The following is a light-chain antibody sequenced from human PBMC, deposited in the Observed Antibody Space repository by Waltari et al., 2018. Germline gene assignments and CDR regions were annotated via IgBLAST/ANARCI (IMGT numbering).Light chain of an antibody. CDR3: SSYTSSNNFV. V-gene: IGLV2-8*01. J-gene: IGLJ1*01. CDR1: SSDVGGYDY. Sequence: QSALTQPPSASGSPGQSVTISCTGTSSDVGGYDYVSWYQQHPGKAPKLIIYEVNKRPSGVPDRFSGSKSGNTASLTVSGLQAEDEADYYCSSYTSSNNFVFGTGTKVTVL. CDR2: EVN.